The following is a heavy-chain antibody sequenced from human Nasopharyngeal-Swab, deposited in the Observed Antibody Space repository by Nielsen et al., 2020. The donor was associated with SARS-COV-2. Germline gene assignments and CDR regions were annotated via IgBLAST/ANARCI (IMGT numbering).Heavy chain of an antibody. CDR2: VKQDGTEK. CDR1: GFTFSNYW. J-gene: IGHJ4*02. V-gene: IGHV3-7*01. D-gene: IGHD5/OR15-5a*01. CDR3: ARKSSPFSASVH. Sequence: GESLKISCAASGFTFSNYWMTWVRQAPGKGLEWVANVKQDGTEKYYVDSVKGRFTISRDNAKNSLYLQMNSLRVEDTAVYYCARKSSPFSASVHWGQGSLVTVS.